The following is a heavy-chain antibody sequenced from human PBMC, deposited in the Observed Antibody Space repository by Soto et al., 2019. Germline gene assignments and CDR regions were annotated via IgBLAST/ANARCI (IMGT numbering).Heavy chain of an antibody. D-gene: IGHD5-18*01. CDR1: GDSVSSNSAA. CDR2: TYYRSKWNS. Sequence: SQTLSLTCAISGDSVSSNSAAWSWIRQSPSRGLEWLGRTYYRSKWNSNYAVSVKGRVTINPDTSKNQFSLQLNSVTPEDTAVYYCARYVEMATAFDYWGQGTLVTVSS. V-gene: IGHV6-1*01. J-gene: IGHJ4*02. CDR3: ARYVEMATAFDY.